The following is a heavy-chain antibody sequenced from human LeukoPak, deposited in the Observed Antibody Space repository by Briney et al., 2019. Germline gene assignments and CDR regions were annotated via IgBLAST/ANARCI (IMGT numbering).Heavy chain of an antibody. CDR1: GGTFSSYA. CDR3: AVTLGYCSGGSCADAFDI. D-gene: IGHD2-15*01. CDR2: IIPIFGTT. Sequence: ASVKVSCKASGGTFSSYAISWVRQAPGQGLEWMGGIIPIFGTTNYAQKFQGRVTIIADESTSTAYMELSSLRSEDTAVYYCAVTLGYCSGGSCADAFDIWGQGTIVTVSS. V-gene: IGHV1-69*01. J-gene: IGHJ3*02.